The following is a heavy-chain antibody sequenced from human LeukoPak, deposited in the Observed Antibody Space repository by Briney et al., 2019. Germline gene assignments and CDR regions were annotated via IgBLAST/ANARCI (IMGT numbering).Heavy chain of an antibody. CDR3: ARDPRNYGDYGDFDY. Sequence: SETLSLTCAVSGYSISSGYYWGWIRQPPGRGLEWIGSIYHSGSTYYNPSLKSRVTMSVDTSKNQFSLKLSSVTAADTAVYYCARDPRNYGDYGDFDYWGQGTLVTVSS. CDR2: IYHSGST. V-gene: IGHV4-38-2*02. CDR1: GYSISSGYY. D-gene: IGHD4-17*01. J-gene: IGHJ4*02.